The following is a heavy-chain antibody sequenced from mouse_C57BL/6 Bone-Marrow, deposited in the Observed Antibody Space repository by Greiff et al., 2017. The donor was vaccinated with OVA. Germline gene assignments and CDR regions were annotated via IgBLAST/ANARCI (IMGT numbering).Heavy chain of an antibody. Sequence: EVQLQESGGGLVQPGGSLKLSCAASGFTFSDYYMYWVRQTPEKRLEWVAYISNGGGSTYYPDTVKGRFTISRDNAKNTLYLQMSRLKSEDTAMYYCARRGFPFYAMDYWGQGTSVTVSS. V-gene: IGHV5-12*01. CDR1: GFTFSDYY. CDR2: ISNGGGST. J-gene: IGHJ4*01. CDR3: ARRGFPFYAMDY.